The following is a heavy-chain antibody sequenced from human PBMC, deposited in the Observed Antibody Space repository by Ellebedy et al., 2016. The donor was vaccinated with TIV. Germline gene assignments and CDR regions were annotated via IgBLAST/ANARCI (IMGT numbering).Heavy chain of an antibody. D-gene: IGHD3/OR15-3a*01. J-gene: IGHJ4*02. Sequence: ASVKVSCKASGYTFTSFGISWLRQAPGQGLEWMGWISAYNGNTKYTQNVQGRVTMTTDTPTSTGYMELRGLRSDDTAVYYCARVIGLPDRDDATCSPPPPLDYWGQGTLVTVSS. CDR2: ISAYNGNT. CDR3: ARVIGLPDRDDATCSPPPPLDY. V-gene: IGHV1-18*04. CDR1: GYTFTSFG.